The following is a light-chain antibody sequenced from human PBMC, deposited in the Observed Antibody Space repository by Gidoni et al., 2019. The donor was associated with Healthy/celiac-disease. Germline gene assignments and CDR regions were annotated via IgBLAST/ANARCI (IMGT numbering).Light chain of an antibody. J-gene: IGKJ4*01. CDR1: QSVSSSY. CDR2: RAS. Sequence: EIVLTQSPGTLSLSPGERATLSCRASQSVSSSYLTWYQQKHGQSPRLLIDRASSGATGIPGRFSGSGARTYFPITISILEPDVFAVYYCQQYGSSPLTFGGGTKVEIK. V-gene: IGKV3-20*01. CDR3: QQYGSSPLT.